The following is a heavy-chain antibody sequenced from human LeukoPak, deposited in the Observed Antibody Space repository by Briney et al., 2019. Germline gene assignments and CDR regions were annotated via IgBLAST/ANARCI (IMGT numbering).Heavy chain of an antibody. V-gene: IGHV4-59*01. Sequence: SETLSLTCTVSGGSISRYYWSWIRQSPGKGLEWIGYIYYSGKTNYNPSLKSRVTISLDMAKNQFFLKLGSVTAADTAVYYCARSPIICSSTSCYHYYYYYMDVWGKGTTVTVSS. D-gene: IGHD2-2*01. CDR2: IYYSGKT. J-gene: IGHJ6*03. CDR1: GGSISRYY. CDR3: ARSPIICSSTSCYHYYYYYMDV.